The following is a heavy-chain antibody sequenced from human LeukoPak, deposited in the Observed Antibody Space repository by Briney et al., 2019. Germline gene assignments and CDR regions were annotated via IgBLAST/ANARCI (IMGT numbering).Heavy chain of an antibody. Sequence: GGSLTLSCAASGFTFSSYEMNWVRQAPGKGLEWVSYISSSGSTIYYADSVKGRFTISRDNAKNSLYLQMNSLRAEDTAVHYCATHYYDSKNYWGQGTLVTVSS. CDR2: ISSSGSTI. CDR3: ATHYYDSKNY. D-gene: IGHD3-22*01. J-gene: IGHJ4*02. V-gene: IGHV3-48*03. CDR1: GFTFSSYE.